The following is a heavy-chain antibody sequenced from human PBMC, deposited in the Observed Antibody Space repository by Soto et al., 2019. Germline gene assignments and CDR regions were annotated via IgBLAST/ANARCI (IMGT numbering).Heavy chain of an antibody. CDR3: ARIKRFLEWSPYYYYGMDV. Sequence: SGPTLVNPTQTLTLTCTFSGFSLSTSGMCVSLIRQPPGKALEWLALIDWDDDKYYSTSLKTRLTISKDTSKNQVVLTMTNMDPVDTATYYCARIKRFLEWSPYYYYGMDVWGQGTTVTVYS. J-gene: IGHJ6*02. D-gene: IGHD3-3*01. CDR2: IDWDDDK. V-gene: IGHV2-70*01. CDR1: GFSLSTSGMC.